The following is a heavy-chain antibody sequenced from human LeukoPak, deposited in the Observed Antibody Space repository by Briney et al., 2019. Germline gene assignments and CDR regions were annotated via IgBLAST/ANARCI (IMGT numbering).Heavy chain of an antibody. D-gene: IGHD3-22*01. Sequence: ASVKVSCKASGYTFTSYYMHWVRQAPGQGLEWMGIINPSGGSTSYAQKSQGRVTMTRDTSTSTAYMELSSLRSEDTAVYYCARGRYYYDSSGYYPKYYYYGMDVWGQGTTVTVSS. CDR3: ARGRYYYDSSGYYPKYYYYGMDV. J-gene: IGHJ6*02. CDR1: GYTFTSYY. CDR2: INPSGGST. V-gene: IGHV1-46*01.